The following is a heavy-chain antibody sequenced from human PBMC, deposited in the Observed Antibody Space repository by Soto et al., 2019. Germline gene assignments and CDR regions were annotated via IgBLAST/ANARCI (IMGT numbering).Heavy chain of an antibody. V-gene: IGHV3-15*01. CDR1: GFTFSNAW. Sequence: EVQLVESGGGLVKPGGSLRLYCAASGFTFSNAWMSWVRQAPGKGLEWVGRIKSKTDGGTTDYAAPVKGRFTISRDDSKNTLYLQMNSLKTDDTAVYYCTTDDWLRIVGATNFDYWGQGTLVTVSS. CDR2: IKSKTDGGTT. D-gene: IGHD1-26*01. CDR3: TTDDWLRIVGATNFDY. J-gene: IGHJ4*02.